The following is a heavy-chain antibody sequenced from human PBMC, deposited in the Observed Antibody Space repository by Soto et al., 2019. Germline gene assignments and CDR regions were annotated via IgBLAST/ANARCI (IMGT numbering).Heavy chain of an antibody. Sequence: SETLSLTCAVSGDSISSSFWWSWVRQPPGKGLEWIGEIYHTESTVYNPSLKSRVTISVDKSKNQFSLNLDSVTAADTAVYYCARYDFRNFDYRGRGIMVTVS. J-gene: IGHJ4*01. CDR3: ARYDFRNFDY. V-gene: IGHV4-4*02. CDR1: GDSISSSFW. CDR2: IYHTEST. D-gene: IGHD2-21*02.